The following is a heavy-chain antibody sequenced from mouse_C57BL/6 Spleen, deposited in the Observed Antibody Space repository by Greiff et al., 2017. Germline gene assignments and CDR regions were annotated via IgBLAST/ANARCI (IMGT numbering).Heavy chain of an antibody. J-gene: IGHJ2*01. D-gene: IGHD1-1*01. V-gene: IGHV1-69*01. CDR1: GYTFTSYW. CDR2: IDPSDSYT. CDR3: ARGYYGSSYGY. Sequence: QVQLQQPGAELVMPGASVKLSCTASGYTFTSYWMHWVKQRPGQGLEWIGEIDPSDSYTNYNQKFKGKSTLTVDKSSSTAYMQLSSLTSEDSAVYYCARGYYGSSYGYWGQGTTLTVSS.